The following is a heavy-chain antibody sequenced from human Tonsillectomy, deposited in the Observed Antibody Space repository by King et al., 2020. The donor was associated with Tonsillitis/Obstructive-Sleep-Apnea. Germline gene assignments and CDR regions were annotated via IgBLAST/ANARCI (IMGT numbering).Heavy chain of an antibody. CDR2: IWYDGSNK. Sequence: VQLVESGGGVVQPGRSLRLSCAASGFTFSSYGMHWVRQAPGKGLEWVAVIWYDGSNKYYADPVKGRFTISRDNSKKTLYLQMNSLRAEDTAVYYCARAPGIVATIDYYYYYMDVWGKGTTVTVSS. J-gene: IGHJ6*03. CDR3: ARAPGIVATIDYYYYYMDV. V-gene: IGHV3-33*01. CDR1: GFTFSSYG. D-gene: IGHD5-12*01.